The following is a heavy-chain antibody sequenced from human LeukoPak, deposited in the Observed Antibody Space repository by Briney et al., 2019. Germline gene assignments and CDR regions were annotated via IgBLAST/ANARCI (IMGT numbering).Heavy chain of an antibody. CDR2: ISGSGGST. Sequence: PGGSLRLSCAASGFTFSSYAMSWVRQAPGKGLEWVSAISGSGGSTYYADSVKGRFTISRDNSKNTLYPQMNSLRAEDTAVYYCAKGGYSMIYFDYWGQGTLVTVSS. V-gene: IGHV3-23*01. D-gene: IGHD5-18*01. J-gene: IGHJ4*02. CDR1: GFTFSSYA. CDR3: AKGGYSMIYFDY.